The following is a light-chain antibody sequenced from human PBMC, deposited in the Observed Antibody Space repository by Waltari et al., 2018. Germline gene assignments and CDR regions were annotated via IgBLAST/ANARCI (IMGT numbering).Light chain of an antibody. Sequence: EIVLTQSPGTLSLSPGERATLSCRASQSVTSISFSWYQHKPCQAPRLLIYGTSNRATGIPDRFSGIGFGTDFTLTISRLEPEDFAVYYCQQYDCLVLTFGGGTKVEI. CDR3: QQYDCLVLT. CDR2: GTS. J-gene: IGKJ4*01. CDR1: QSVTSIS. V-gene: IGKV3-20*01.